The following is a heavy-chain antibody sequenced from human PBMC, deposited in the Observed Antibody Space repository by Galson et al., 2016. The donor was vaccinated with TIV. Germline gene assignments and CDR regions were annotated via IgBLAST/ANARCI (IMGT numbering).Heavy chain of an antibody. V-gene: IGHV4-4*02. J-gene: IGHJ4*02. D-gene: IGHD6-13*01. Sequence: ETLSLTCALSGGSITSANWWSWVRQPPGKGLEWIGDIYHDERTNYNSFLKSRVTISIDKSKNQFSLDLTSMTAADAAVYYGARGCAGTSCYDYWGQGTLITVPS. CDR3: ARGCAGTSCYDY. CDR2: IYHDERT. CDR1: GGSITSANW.